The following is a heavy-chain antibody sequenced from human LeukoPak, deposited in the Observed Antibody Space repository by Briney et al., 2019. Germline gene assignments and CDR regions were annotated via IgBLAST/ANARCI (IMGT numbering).Heavy chain of an antibody. J-gene: IGHJ4*02. Sequence: GGSLRLSCAASGFTFSGYGIHWVRQAPGKGLEWVAVISYDGSNKYYADSVKGRFTISRDNSRNTLFLQMNSLRAGDTAVYYCARTIEMATISYFDYWGQGTLVTVSS. CDR3: ARTIEMATISYFDY. D-gene: IGHD5-24*01. CDR1: GFTFSGYG. V-gene: IGHV3-30*03. CDR2: ISYDGSNK.